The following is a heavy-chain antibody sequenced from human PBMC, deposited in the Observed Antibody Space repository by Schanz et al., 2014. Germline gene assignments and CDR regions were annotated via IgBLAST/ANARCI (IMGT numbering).Heavy chain of an antibody. CDR1: GFTFSDYY. CDR2: ISDSGDST. J-gene: IGHJ4*02. D-gene: IGHD3-22*01. V-gene: IGHV3-11*01. CDR3: AKDGRLPYYGTGSDFDY. Sequence: VQLLESGGGLVQPGGSLRLSCAASGFTFSDYYMTWIRQAPGKGLEWVSDISDSGDSTHYADSVKGRFTISRDNAKNSLFLQMNSLSAEDTAVYYCAKDGRLPYYGTGSDFDYWGQGTLVAVSS.